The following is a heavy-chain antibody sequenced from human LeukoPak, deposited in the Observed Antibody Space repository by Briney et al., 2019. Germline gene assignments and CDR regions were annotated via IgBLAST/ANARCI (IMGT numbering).Heavy chain of an antibody. V-gene: IGHV4-31*03. Sequence: PSETLSLTCTVSGGSISSGGYYWSWIRQHPGKGLEWIGYIYYSGSTYYNPSLKSRVTISVDTSKNQFSLKLSSVTAADTAVYYCASSGIVGISRWFGPWGQGTLVTVSS. CDR2: IYYSGST. CDR3: ASSGIVGISRWFGP. J-gene: IGHJ5*02. D-gene: IGHD1-26*01. CDR1: GGSISSGGYY.